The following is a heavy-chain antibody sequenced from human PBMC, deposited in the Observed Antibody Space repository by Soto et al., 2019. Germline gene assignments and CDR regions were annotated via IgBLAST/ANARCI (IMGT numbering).Heavy chain of an antibody. Sequence: ASVKVSCKASGGTFSSYTISWVRQAPGQGLEWMGRIIPILGIANYAQKFQGRVTITADKSTSTAYMELSSLRSEDTAVYYCASSYDYIWGSYPHDAFDIWGQGTMVTVSS. CDR2: IIPILGIA. CDR1: GGTFSSYT. V-gene: IGHV1-69*02. J-gene: IGHJ3*02. CDR3: ASSYDYIWGSYPHDAFDI. D-gene: IGHD3-16*02.